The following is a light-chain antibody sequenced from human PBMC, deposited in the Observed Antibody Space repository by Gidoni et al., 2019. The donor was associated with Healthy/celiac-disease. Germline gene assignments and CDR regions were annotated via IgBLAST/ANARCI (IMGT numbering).Light chain of an antibody. CDR2: DAS. CDR1: QSVRRY. Sequence: EIVLTQSPATLSLSPGERDTLSCRASQSVRRYLTWYQQKPGQAPRLLIYDASTRATGIPARFSGSGSGTDFPLPISSLEPEDFAVYYCQQRSNWPPWTFXQXTKVEIK. V-gene: IGKV3-11*01. J-gene: IGKJ1*01. CDR3: QQRSNWPPWT.